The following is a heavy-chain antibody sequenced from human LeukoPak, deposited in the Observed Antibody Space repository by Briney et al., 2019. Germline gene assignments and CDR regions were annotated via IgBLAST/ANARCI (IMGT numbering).Heavy chain of an antibody. CDR1: GGSISSYY. J-gene: IGHJ5*02. CDR2: IYYSGST. CDR3: ARSGYCGSTSCLRFRFDP. V-gene: IGHV4-59*12. Sequence: SETLSLTCTVSGGSISSYYWSWIRQPPGKGLEWIGYIYYSGSTNYNPSLKSRVTISVDTSKNQFSLNLNSVTAADTAVYYCARSGYCGSTSCLRFRFDPWGQGTLVIVSS. D-gene: IGHD2-2*03.